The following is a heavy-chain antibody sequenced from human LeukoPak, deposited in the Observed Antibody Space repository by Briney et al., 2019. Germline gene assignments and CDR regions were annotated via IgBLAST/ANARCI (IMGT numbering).Heavy chain of an antibody. Sequence: GGSLRLSCAASGFTFSSYCMHWVRQAPGKGLEWVAVISYDGSNKYYADSVKGRFTISRDNSKNTLYLQMKSLRAEDTAVYYCAKVGRRRHGPYDILTGLDGMDVWGQGTTVTVSS. CDR1: GFTFSSYC. D-gene: IGHD3-9*01. J-gene: IGHJ6*02. CDR3: AKVGRRRHGPYDILTGLDGMDV. V-gene: IGHV3-30*18. CDR2: ISYDGSNK.